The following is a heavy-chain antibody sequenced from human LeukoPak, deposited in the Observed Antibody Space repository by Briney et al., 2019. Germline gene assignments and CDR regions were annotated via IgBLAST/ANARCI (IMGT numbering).Heavy chain of an antibody. CDR3: ARGGAGIDY. CDR1: GFTFSSYW. D-gene: IGHD6-19*01. CDR2: IKQDGSEK. V-gene: IGHV3-7*05. Sequence: GGSLRLSCAASGFTFSSYWMTWVRQAPGKGLEWVANIKQDGSEKYYVDSVKGRFTISRDDAKNSLYLQMNSLRADDTAMYYCARGGAGIDYWGQGTLVTVSS. J-gene: IGHJ4*02.